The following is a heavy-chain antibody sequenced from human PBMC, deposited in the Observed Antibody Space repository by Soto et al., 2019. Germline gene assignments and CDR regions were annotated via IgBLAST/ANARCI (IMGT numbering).Heavy chain of an antibody. CDR3: AKDLRSYSSAWYPHN. CDR2: GSGSGGGT. V-gene: IGHV3-23*01. D-gene: IGHD6-13*01. CDR1: GFTFSSHA. J-gene: IGHJ4*02. Sequence: GGSLRLSCAASGFTFSSHAMSWVRQAPGKGLEWVSAGSGSGGGTYYADSVKGRFTISRDNSENTLYLQMNSLRDEDTAVYYCAKDLRSYSSAWYPHNWGQGTLVTVSS.